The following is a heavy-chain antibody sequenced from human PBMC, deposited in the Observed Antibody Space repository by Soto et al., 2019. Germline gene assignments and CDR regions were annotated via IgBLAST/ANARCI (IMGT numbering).Heavy chain of an antibody. D-gene: IGHD3-3*01. CDR1: GLTFSSYW. CDR2: IKSDGSNI. CDR3: ARAFPGGFWSGYNIGAFDI. V-gene: IGHV3-74*01. J-gene: IGHJ3*02. Sequence: GGSLRLSCVASGLTFSSYWMDWVRQAPGKGLVWVSRIKSDGSNIAYGDSVKGRFSISRDNGKNTLYLQMDSLRGEDTAVYYCARAFPGGFWSGYNIGAFDIWGQGTMVTVSS.